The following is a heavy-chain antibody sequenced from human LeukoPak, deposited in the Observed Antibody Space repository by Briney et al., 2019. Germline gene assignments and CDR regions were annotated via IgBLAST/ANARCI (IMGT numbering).Heavy chain of an antibody. J-gene: IGHJ4*02. CDR1: GFTFSNAW. CDR3: ARDEDSEFDY. D-gene: IGHD1-26*01. Sequence: GGSLRLSCAASGFTFSNAWMSWVRQAPGKGLEWVANIKQDGSEKYYVDSVKGRFTISRDNAKNSLYLQMNSLRAEDTAVYYCARDEDSEFDYWGQGTLVTVSS. CDR2: IKQDGSEK. V-gene: IGHV3-7*01.